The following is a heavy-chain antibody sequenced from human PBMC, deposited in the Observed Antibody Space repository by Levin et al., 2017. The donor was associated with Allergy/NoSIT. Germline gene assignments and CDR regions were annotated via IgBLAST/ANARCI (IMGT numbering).Heavy chain of an antibody. CDR3: ARGLPRQKYSSSSYGMDV. CDR2: INHSGST. CDR1: GGSFSGYY. Sequence: PGGSLRLSCAVYGGSFSGYYWSWIRQPPGKGLEWIGEINHSGSTNYNPSLKSRVTISVDTSKNQFSLKLSSVTAADTAVYYCARGLPRQKYSSSSYGMDVWGQGTTVTVSS. J-gene: IGHJ6*02. V-gene: IGHV4-34*01. D-gene: IGHD6-6*01.